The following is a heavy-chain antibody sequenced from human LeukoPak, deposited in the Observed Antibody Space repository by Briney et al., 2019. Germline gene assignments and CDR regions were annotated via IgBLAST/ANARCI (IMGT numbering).Heavy chain of an antibody. CDR3: AKDSSLGGSYSY. J-gene: IGHJ4*02. CDR1: GFTFSSYG. Sequence: GGSLRLSCAASGFTFSSYGMHWVRQAPGKGLEWVAVISYDGSNKYYADSVKGRFTISRDNSKNTLYLQMNSLRAEDTAVYYCAKDSSLGGSYSYWGQGTLVTVSS. V-gene: IGHV3-30*18. CDR2: ISYDGSNK. D-gene: IGHD1-26*01.